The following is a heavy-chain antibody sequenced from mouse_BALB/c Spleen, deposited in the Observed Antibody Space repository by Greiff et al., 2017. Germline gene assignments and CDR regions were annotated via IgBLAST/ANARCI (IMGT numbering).Heavy chain of an antibody. Sequence: VKLVESGPGLVAPSQSLSITCTVSGFSLTSYDISWIRQPPGKGLEWLGVIWTGGGTNYNSAFMSRLSISKDNSKSQVFLKMNSLQTDDTAIYYCVRAYYYGSSHFDYWGQGTTLTVSS. J-gene: IGHJ2*01. CDR3: VRAYYYGSSHFDY. CDR2: IWTGGGT. CDR1: GFSLTSYD. V-gene: IGHV2-9-2*01. D-gene: IGHD1-1*01.